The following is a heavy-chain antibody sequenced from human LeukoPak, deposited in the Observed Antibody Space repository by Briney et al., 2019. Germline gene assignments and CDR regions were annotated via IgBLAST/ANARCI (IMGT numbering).Heavy chain of an antibody. CDR2: IYPGDSDT. Sequence: PGESLKISCKGSGYSFTSYWIGWVRQMPGKGLEWMGIIYPGDSDTRYSPSFQGQVTISADKSISTAYLQWSSLKASDTAMYYCARPRVAAAGPPLYFDYWGQGTLVTVSS. J-gene: IGHJ4*02. D-gene: IGHD6-13*01. CDR3: ARPRVAAAGPPLYFDY. V-gene: IGHV5-51*01. CDR1: GYSFTSYW.